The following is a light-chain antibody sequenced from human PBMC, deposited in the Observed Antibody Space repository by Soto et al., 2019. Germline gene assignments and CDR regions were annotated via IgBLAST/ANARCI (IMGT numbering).Light chain of an antibody. CDR3: RQASSFPLT. V-gene: IGKV1-12*01. J-gene: IGKJ4*01. Sequence: IPMTQSPSSVSASVGDSVTITCRASQLISSWLAWYQVKPGKAPKLLIYGASNRESGVPSRFSGSESGTPFTLTINSLQPEDFATYYCRQASSFPLTFGGGTTVEI. CDR2: GAS. CDR1: QLISSW.